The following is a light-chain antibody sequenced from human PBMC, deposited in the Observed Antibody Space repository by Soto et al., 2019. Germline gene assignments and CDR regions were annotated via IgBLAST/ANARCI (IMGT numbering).Light chain of an antibody. CDR3: CSYGDFRTSWV. Sequence: QSALTQPASVSGSPGQSITISCTGTSSDVGSDYLVSWYQQHPGTVPKLIIYEGTKRPSGVSDRFSGSRSGNTASLTISGLQTEGEGDYFCCSYGDFRTSWVFGGGTKLTVL. V-gene: IGLV2-23*01. J-gene: IGLJ3*02. CDR2: EGT. CDR1: SSDVGSDYL.